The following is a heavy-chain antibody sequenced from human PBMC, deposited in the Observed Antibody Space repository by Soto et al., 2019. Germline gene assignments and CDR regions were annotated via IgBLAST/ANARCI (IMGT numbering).Heavy chain of an antibody. CDR2: IRYDGSNI. D-gene: IGHD1-26*01. Sequence: QVQLVESGGGVVQPGRSLRLSCAASGFTFSGLGMHWVRQAPGKGRGWGAVIRYDGSNIYYADAVKGRFTISRDNSKDTLYLQMNSLRADDTAVYYCARDGVGHTTFFGYFDYWGQGTLVTVSS. CDR3: ARDGVGHTTFFGYFDY. J-gene: IGHJ4*02. V-gene: IGHV3-33*01. CDR1: GFTFSGLG.